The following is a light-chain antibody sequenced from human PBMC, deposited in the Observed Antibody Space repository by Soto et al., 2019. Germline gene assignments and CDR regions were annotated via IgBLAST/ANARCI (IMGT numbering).Light chain of an antibody. Sequence: QSVLTQPPSASGTPGQRVTISCSGSSSNIGSNTVNWYQQLPGTAPKLLIYSNNQRPSGVPGRFSGSKSGTSASLAISGLQPEDEADYYCAAWDASLNGPVFGGGTKLTVL. V-gene: IGLV1-44*01. CDR1: SSNIGSNT. J-gene: IGLJ2*01. CDR2: SNN. CDR3: AAWDASLNGPV.